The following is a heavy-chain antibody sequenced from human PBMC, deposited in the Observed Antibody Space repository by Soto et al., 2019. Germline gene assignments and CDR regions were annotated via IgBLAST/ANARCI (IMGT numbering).Heavy chain of an antibody. CDR2: IYYSGST. D-gene: IGHD2-2*01. J-gene: IGHJ6*03. CDR3: ARLSIVVVPAAADYYYMDV. CDR1: GGSISSYY. Sequence: SETLSLTRTVSGGSISSYYWSWIRQPPGKGLEWIGYIYYSGSTNYNPSLKSRVTIPVDTSKNQFSLKLSSVTAADTAVYYCARLSIVVVPAAADYYYMDVWGKGTTVTVSS. V-gene: IGHV4-59*08.